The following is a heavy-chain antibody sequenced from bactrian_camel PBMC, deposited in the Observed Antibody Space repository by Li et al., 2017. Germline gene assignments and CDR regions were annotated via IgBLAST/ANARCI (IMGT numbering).Heavy chain of an antibody. J-gene: IGHJ6*01. CDR1: EYTLSTLC. CDR2: ISAGGGGT. D-gene: IGHD1*01. Sequence: HVQLVESGGGSVQAGGSLRLSCAASEYTLSTLCMAWFLQAPGKEREGVAGISAGGGGTYYAESVKGRFTISRDKNTMYLQMNSLKPEDAAMYYCAADPRWYCLLQSADFGHWGQGTQVTVS. CDR3: AADPRWYCLLQSADFGH. V-gene: IGHV3S1*01.